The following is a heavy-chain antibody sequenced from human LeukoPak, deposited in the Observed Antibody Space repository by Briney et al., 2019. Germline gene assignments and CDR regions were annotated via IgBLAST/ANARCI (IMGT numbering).Heavy chain of an antibody. D-gene: IGHD2-21*02. Sequence: GGSLRLSCAASGFTFSNNGMHWVRQAPGKGLEWVAVIWYDGSTKYYADSAKGRFTISRDNSENTLYLQMTSLRAEDTAVYYCVRDIVVVTAPGDYWGQGALVTVSS. V-gene: IGHV3-33*01. J-gene: IGHJ4*02. CDR2: IWYDGSTK. CDR1: GFTFSNNG. CDR3: VRDIVVVTAPGDY.